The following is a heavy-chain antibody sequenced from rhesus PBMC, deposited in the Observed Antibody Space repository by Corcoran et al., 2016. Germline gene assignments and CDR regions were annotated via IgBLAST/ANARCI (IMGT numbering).Heavy chain of an antibody. Sequence: QVQLQESGPAVVKPSETLAPTCAVSGVSIRSSNWLRWVRPSPAEGLEWIGGNYGSGGSTEYNPSLKSRVTISIDTAKNQFSLKLSSVTAADTAVYYCARQGYNFWSGYFGYWGQGVLVTVSS. CDR3: ARQGYNFWSGYFGY. V-gene: IGHV4-93*02. CDR1: GVSIRSSNW. J-gene: IGHJ4*01. CDR2: NYGSGGST. D-gene: IGHD3-3*01.